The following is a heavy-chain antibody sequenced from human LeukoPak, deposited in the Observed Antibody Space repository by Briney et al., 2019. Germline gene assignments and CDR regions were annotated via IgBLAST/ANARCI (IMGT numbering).Heavy chain of an antibody. V-gene: IGHV3-11*01. Sequence: GGSLRLSCAASGFTFSDYYMSWIRQAPGKGLEWVSYISSSGSTIYYADSVKGRFTISRGNAKNSLYLQMNSLRAEDTAVYYCARSEEQQPGSYFDYWGQGTLVTVSS. D-gene: IGHD6-13*01. CDR2: ISSSGSTI. CDR1: GFTFSDYY. CDR3: ARSEEQQPGSYFDY. J-gene: IGHJ4*02.